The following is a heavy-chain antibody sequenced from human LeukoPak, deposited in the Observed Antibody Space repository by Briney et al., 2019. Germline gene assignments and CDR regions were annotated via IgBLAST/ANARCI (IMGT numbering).Heavy chain of an antibody. D-gene: IGHD3-10*02. CDR2: ISSSGSTI. CDR3: AELGITMIGGV. J-gene: IGHJ6*04. Sequence: GGSLRLSCTASGFTFTRHGMNWVRQAPGKGLEWVSYISSSGSTIYYADSVKGRFTISRDNAKNSLYLQMNSLRAEDTAVYYCAELGITMIGGVWGKGTTVTISS. V-gene: IGHV3-48*03. CDR1: GFTFTRHG.